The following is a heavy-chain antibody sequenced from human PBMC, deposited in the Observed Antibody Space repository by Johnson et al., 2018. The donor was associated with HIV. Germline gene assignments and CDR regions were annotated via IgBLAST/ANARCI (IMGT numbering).Heavy chain of an antibody. D-gene: IGHD3-22*01. CDR3: ATVFSSWPPDSRDSFDI. Sequence: QVQLVESGGGVVQPGRSLRLSCVASGFTFSSYGMHWVRQAPGKGLEWVAIISYDGSNKYYADSVKGRFTISRDNSKNTLYLQMNSLRAEDTAVYYCATVFSSWPPDSRDSFDIWGQGTMVIVSS. J-gene: IGHJ3*02. CDR2: ISYDGSNK. V-gene: IGHV3-30*03. CDR1: GFTFSSYG.